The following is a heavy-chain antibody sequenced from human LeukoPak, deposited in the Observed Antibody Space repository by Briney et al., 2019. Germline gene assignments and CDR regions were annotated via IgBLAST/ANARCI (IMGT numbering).Heavy chain of an antibody. CDR1: GGSISSYNW. Sequence: SGAPSLTCAVPGGSISSYNWWTWVRQPPGKGLEWIGEIYNSGSTNYNPSLKIRVTISVDKSKIQFSLKLTSVTAADTAVYYCAAGPSFDYWGQGTLVTVAS. J-gene: IGHJ4*02. CDR2: IYNSGST. CDR3: AAGPSFDY. V-gene: IGHV4-4*02.